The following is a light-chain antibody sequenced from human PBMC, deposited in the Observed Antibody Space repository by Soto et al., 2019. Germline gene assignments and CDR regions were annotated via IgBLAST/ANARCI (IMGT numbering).Light chain of an antibody. CDR2: EVS. V-gene: IGLV2-14*03. CDR3: SAYTSRSPRV. Sequence: QSVLTQPASVSGSPGQSITISCTGTSSDVGAYDFVSWYQQHPDKAPKLMIYEVSNRPSGVSNRFSGSKSVNTATLTISGLQAEYEADYYCSAYTSRSPRVFGTVTKVTDL. J-gene: IGLJ1*01. CDR1: SSDVGAYDF.